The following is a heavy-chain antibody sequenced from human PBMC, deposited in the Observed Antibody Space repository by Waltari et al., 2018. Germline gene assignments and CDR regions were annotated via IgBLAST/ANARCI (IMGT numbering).Heavy chain of an antibody. CDR1: GDGDFLGDDH. CDR3: ARLPTKYYDSLGWGFFDQ. Sequence: HVQLQESGPGLLKPSETLSLTCTVPGDGDFLGDDHWPWIRRAPGKGLEWIAYLRNSGTTKCTPSLESRVTISAVTSKKQFSLRLTSVTAADTAVYYCARLPTKYYDSLGWGFFDQWGPGILVTVSS. D-gene: IGHD3-22*01. CDR2: LRNSGTT. J-gene: IGHJ4*02. V-gene: IGHV4-59*08.